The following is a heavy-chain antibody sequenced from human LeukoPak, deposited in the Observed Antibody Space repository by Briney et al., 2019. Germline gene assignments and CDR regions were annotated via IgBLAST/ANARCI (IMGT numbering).Heavy chain of an antibody. Sequence: SETLSLTSTVPGGSISSSPYYWGWIRQPPGKGLEWIATIYYRGSTYSNPSLNSRVTISLDTSKNQFSLRLRSVTAADTALYYCARHYLSDGILSTFDPWGQGTLVTVSS. D-gene: IGHD2-2*01. CDR3: ARHYLSDGILSTFDP. CDR1: GGSISSSPYY. J-gene: IGHJ5*02. V-gene: IGHV4-39*01. CDR2: IYYRGST.